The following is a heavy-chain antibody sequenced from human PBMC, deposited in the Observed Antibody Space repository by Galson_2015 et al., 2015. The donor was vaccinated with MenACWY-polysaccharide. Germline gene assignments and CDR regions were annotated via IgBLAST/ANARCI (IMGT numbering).Heavy chain of an antibody. CDR2: ISGGGRTI. CDR1: GFTFGDYY. J-gene: IGHJ4*02. Sequence: SLRLSCAASGFTFGDYYMSWTRQAPGKGLEWVSCISGGGRTIYYAGSVKGRFAISRDNAKNSLYLQMNSPRAEDTAVYYCARAAWFDYCGQGTLLTVSS. V-gene: IGHV3-11*01. CDR3: ARAAWFDY.